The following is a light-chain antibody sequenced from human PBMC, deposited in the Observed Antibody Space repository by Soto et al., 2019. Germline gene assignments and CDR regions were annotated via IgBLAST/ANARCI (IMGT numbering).Light chain of an antibody. V-gene: IGKV3-20*01. Sequence: EIVLTQSPGTLSLSPGEEATLSCRASQSVDSNYLAWYQQKPGQTPRLLIYGASRRATGIPDRFTGSGSGTDFTLTISRLEPEDFAVYYCQQYVSSPWAFGQGTKVDIK. J-gene: IGKJ1*01. CDR2: GAS. CDR1: QSVDSNY. CDR3: QQYVSSPWA.